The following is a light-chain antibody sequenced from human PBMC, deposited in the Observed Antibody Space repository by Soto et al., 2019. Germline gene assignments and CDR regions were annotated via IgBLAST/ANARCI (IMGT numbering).Light chain of an antibody. V-gene: IGLV1-47*02. J-gene: IGLJ2*01. Sequence: QSVLTQPPSASGTPGQRVTISCSGSSSNIGSNYVYWYQQLPGTAPKLLIYSNNQRPSGVPDRFAGSKSGTSAYLAISGLRADDEADYYCAAWADSLSGVVFGEGTKLTVL. CDR3: AAWADSLSGVV. CDR1: SSNIGSNY. CDR2: SNN.